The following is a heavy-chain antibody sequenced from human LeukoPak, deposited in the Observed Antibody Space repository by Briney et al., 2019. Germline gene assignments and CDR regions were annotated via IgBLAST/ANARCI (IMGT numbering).Heavy chain of an antibody. Sequence: SETLSLTCTVSGYSISSGYYWGWIRQPPGKGLEWIGSIYHSGSTYYNPSLKSRVTISVDTSKNQFSLKLSSVTAADTAVYYCARVTRSGELGWAYWGQGTLVTVSS. CDR1: GYSISSGYY. CDR3: ARVTRSGELGWAY. J-gene: IGHJ4*02. V-gene: IGHV4-38-2*02. D-gene: IGHD3-10*01. CDR2: IYHSGST.